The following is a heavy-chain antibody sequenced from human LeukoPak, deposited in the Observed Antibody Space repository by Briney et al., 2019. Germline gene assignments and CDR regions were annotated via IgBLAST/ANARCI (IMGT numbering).Heavy chain of an antibody. CDR3: ARQRSGSYFPDLYDY. V-gene: IGHV5-51*01. CDR2: IYPDDSDT. Sequence: GESLKISCKHSEYGFPNYCIGWVRQMPGKGLEWMGIIYPDDSDTRYSPSFQGQVTISADKSISTAYLQWSSLKASDTAMYYCARQRSGSYFPDLYDYWGQGTLVTVSS. CDR1: EYGFPNYC. D-gene: IGHD1-26*01. J-gene: IGHJ4*02.